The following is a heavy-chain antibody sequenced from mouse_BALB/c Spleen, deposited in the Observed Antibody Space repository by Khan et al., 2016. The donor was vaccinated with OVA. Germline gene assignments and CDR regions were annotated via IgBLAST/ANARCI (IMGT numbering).Heavy chain of an antibody. CDR2: IYPGDGDT. CDR1: GYTFTNYW. V-gene: IGHV1-87*01. Sequence: QVQLKQSGAELARPGASVKLSCKASGYTFTNYWIQWVKQRPGQGLEWIGAIYPGDGDTRYTQKFKGKATLTADKSSSTAYMQLSSLASEDSAVYYGARGGITTGYFDFWGQGTTLTVSS. CDR3: ARGGITTGYFDF. D-gene: IGHD2-4*01. J-gene: IGHJ2*01.